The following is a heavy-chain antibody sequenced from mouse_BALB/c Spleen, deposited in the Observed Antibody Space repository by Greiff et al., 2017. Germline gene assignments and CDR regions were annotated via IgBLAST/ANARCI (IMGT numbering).Heavy chain of an antibody. CDR1: GYTFTEYT. Sequence: VQLQQSGPELVKPGASVKISCKTSGYTFTEYTMHWVKQRPEQGLEWIGRIDPANGNTKYDPKFQGKATITADTSSNTAYLQLSSLTSEDTAVYYCARGGYGNIFDYWGQGTTLTVSS. D-gene: IGHD2-1*01. V-gene: IGHV14-3*02. CDR3: ARGGYGNIFDY. CDR2: IDPANGNT. J-gene: IGHJ2*01.